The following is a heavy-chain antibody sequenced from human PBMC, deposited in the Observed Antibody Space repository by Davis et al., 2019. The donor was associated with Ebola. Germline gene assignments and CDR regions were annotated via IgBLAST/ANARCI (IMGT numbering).Heavy chain of an antibody. CDR2: IYPGDSDT. J-gene: IGHJ4*02. V-gene: IGHV5-51*01. Sequence: GESLKISCQASGYRFTSYWIGWVRQMPGKGLEWMGIIYPGDSDTRYSPSFQGQVTISADKSISTAYLQWSSLKASDTAMYYCARQWRSYRESDYWGQGTLVTVSS. CDR3: ARQWRSYRESDY. CDR1: GYRFTSYW. D-gene: IGHD3-16*02.